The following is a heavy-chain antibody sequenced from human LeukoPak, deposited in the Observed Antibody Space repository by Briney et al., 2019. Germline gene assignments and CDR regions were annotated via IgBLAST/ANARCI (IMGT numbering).Heavy chain of an antibody. J-gene: IGHJ4*02. D-gene: IGHD3-9*01. CDR1: GYTFTGYY. CDR3: ARGVVLRYSDWLLHFDY. V-gene: IGHV1-2*02. Sequence: ASVKVSCKASGYTFTGYYMHWVRQAPGQGLEWMGWISPNSGGTNYAQKFQGRVTMTRDTSISTAYMELSRLRSDDTAVYYCARGVVLRYSDWLLHFDYWGQGTLVTVSS. CDR2: ISPNSGGT.